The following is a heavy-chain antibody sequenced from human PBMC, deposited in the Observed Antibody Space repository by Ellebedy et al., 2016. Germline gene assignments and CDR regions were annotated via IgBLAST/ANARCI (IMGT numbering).Heavy chain of an antibody. CDR3: ARHHPPYYYYGMDV. CDR2: IYYSGNT. CDR1: GRSISSYY. D-gene: IGHD1-14*01. V-gene: IGHV4-59*01. Sequence: SETLSLTXTVSGRSISSYYWSWIRQPPGKGLEWIGYIYYSGNTNYNPSLKSRVTISVDTSKNQFSLKLSSVTAADTALYYCARHHPPYYYYGMDVWGQGTTVTVSS. J-gene: IGHJ6*02.